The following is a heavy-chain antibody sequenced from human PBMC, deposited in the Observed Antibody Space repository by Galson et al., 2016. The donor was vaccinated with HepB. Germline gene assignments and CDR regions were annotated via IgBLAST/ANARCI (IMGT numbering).Heavy chain of an antibody. D-gene: IGHD2/OR15-2a*01. J-gene: IGHJ3*02. V-gene: IGHV3-48*02. CDR2: VSASSTII. CDR1: GFTFSDYA. CDR3: ARNQVIRSLANDAFDM. Sequence: SLRLSCAASGFTFSDYAMNWVRQAPGKGLEWIAYVSASSTIIYYADSVKGRFTISRDSANDSLYLQMNSLRDDDTAVYYCARNQVIRSLANDAFDMWGPGTKVTVSS.